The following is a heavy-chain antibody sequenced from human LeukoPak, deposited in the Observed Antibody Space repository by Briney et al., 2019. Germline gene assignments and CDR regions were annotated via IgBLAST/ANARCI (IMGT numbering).Heavy chain of an antibody. V-gene: IGHV3-30*04. D-gene: IGHD4-17*01. CDR2: ISFDGTNK. CDR1: GVILSNYA. CDR3: ATDYGDYEPIDY. Sequence: GGSLRLSCTASGVILSNYAMHWVRRPPGRGLEWVAVISFDGTNKYYGDSVEGRFSVSRDNSKNTLYLQMNSLRPDDTAMYYCATDYGDYEPIDYWGQGTLVTASS. J-gene: IGHJ4*02.